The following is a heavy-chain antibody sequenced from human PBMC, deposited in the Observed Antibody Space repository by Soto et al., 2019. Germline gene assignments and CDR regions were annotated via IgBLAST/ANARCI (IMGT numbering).Heavy chain of an antibody. CDR1: GFTFSSYS. J-gene: IGHJ6*02. CDR2: ISSSSSTI. D-gene: IGHD6-13*01. V-gene: IGHV3-48*02. CDR3: ASVPSSWYPAYYYYYGMDV. Sequence: WGSLRLSCAASGFTFSSYSMNWVRQAPGKGLEWVSYISSSSSTIYYADSVKGRFTISRDNAKNSLYLQMNSLRDEDTAVYYCASVPSSWYPAYYYYYGMDVWGQGTTVTVSS.